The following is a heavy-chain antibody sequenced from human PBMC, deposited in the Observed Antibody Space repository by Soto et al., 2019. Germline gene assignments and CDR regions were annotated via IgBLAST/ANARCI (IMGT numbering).Heavy chain of an antibody. J-gene: IGHJ4*02. V-gene: IGHV1-2*02. CDR3: TREPSHGAFDR. D-gene: IGHD5-18*01. Sequence: ASVKVSCKASGYTVTAYYLHWLRQAPGQGPEWMGWSNPYVGDTKYSQKFQGRVTMTRDTSIDTAYMAPSRLKSDHTAVYSCTREPSHGAFDRWGQGTSVTVSS. CDR2: SNPYVGDT. CDR1: GYTVTAYY.